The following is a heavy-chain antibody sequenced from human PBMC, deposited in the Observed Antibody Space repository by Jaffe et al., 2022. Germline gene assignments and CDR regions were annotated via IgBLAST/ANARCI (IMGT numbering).Heavy chain of an antibody. V-gene: IGHV4-38-2*01. CDR3: ARQGLRTNWFDP. CDR2: IYHSGST. CDR1: GYSISSGYY. J-gene: IGHJ5*02. D-gene: IGHD4-17*01. Sequence: QVQLQESGPGLVKPSETLSLTCAVSGYSISSGYYWGWIRQPPGKGLEWIGSIYHSGSTYYNPSLKSRVTISVDTSKNQFSLKLSSVTAADTAVYYCARQGLRTNWFDPWGQGTLVTVSS.